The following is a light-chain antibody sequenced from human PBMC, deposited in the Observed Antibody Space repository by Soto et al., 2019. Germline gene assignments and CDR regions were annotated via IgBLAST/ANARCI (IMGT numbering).Light chain of an antibody. CDR2: NVY. Sequence: QSALTQPASVSGSPGQSITISCTGTSSDVGGYNFVSWYQQHPGKAPKLMLYNVYDRPSGISHRFSGSRSGNTASLTISGIQAEDEANYYCNSYTRSSTLVFGGGTKVTVL. CDR1: SSDVGGYNF. V-gene: IGLV2-14*03. CDR3: NSYTRSSTLV. J-gene: IGLJ2*01.